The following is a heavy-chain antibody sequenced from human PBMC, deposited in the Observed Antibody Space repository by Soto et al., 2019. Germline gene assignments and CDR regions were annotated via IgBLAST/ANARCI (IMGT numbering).Heavy chain of an antibody. D-gene: IGHD3-10*01. V-gene: IGHV3-21*01. CDR1: GFTFSTYT. CDR2: ISSGSSYI. J-gene: IGHJ5*01. CDR3: ARDILSGGAYPDS. Sequence: VGSLRLSCAASGFTFSTYTMNWVREAPVNGLEWISSISSGSSYIYYAGSVKGRFTISRDNAKNSLFLQMNSLRADDTAVYYCARDILSGGAYPDSWGQGTKVTVSS.